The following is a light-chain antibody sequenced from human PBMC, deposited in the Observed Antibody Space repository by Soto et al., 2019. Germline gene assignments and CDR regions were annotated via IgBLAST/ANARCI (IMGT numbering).Light chain of an antibody. CDR1: QSVSSNY. Sequence: EIVLTQSPGTLSLSPGERATLSCRASQSVSSNYLAWYQQKSGQAPRLLIYGASSRATGIPDRFSGSGSGTDFTLTISSLQSEDFAVYYCQQYGSSPLTFGGGTKVDIK. CDR3: QQYGSSPLT. J-gene: IGKJ4*01. V-gene: IGKV3-20*01. CDR2: GAS.